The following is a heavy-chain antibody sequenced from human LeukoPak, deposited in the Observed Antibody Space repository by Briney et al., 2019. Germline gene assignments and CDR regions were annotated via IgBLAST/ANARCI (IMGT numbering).Heavy chain of an antibody. CDR3: ARARTAQYNWSDP. V-gene: IGHV3-48*01. Sequence: GGSLRLSCAASGFTFSSYSMNWVRQAPGKGREWGSYISSSSSIIYYADSVKGRLTISRDNAKNSLYLQMNSLRAEKTAVYYCARARTAQYNWSDPWGQRTLVTVSS. CDR2: ISSSSSII. CDR1: GFTFSSYS. D-gene: IGHD4-17*01. J-gene: IGHJ5*02.